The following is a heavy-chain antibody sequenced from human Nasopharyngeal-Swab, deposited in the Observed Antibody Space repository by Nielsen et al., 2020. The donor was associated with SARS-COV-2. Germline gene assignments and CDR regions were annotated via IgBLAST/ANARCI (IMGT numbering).Heavy chain of an antibody. CDR1: GYTFTSYA. V-gene: IGHV1-3*01. CDR3: ARAAVTTSNWFDP. D-gene: IGHD4-17*01. Sequence: ASVKVSCKASGYTFTSYAMHWVRQAPGQRLEWMGWINAGNGSTKYSQKFQGRVTITRDTSASTAYMELSSLRSEDTAVYYCARAAVTTSNWFDPWGQGTLVTVSS. J-gene: IGHJ5*02. CDR2: INAGNGST.